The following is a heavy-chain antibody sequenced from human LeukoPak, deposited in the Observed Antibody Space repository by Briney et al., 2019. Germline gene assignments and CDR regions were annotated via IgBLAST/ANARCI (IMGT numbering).Heavy chain of an antibody. Sequence: ASVKVSCKASGYTFTSYYMHWVRQAPGQGLEWMGIIYPSDGSTTYAQDFQGRVTMTRGTSTSTVYMELSSLRSEDTAVYYCARDYKIPQQYCSITSCYLFDYWGQGTLVTVSS. CDR1: GYTFTSYY. V-gene: IGHV1-46*01. CDR2: IYPSDGST. CDR3: ARDYKIPQQYCSITSCYLFDY. J-gene: IGHJ4*02. D-gene: IGHD2-2*01.